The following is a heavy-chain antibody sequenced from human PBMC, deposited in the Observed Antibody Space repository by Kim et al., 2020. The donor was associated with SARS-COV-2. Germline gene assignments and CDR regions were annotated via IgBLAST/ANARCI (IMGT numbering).Heavy chain of an antibody. D-gene: IGHD3-22*01. J-gene: IGHJ4*02. V-gene: IGHV3-48*03. CDR1: GFTFSSYE. Sequence: GGSLRLSCAASGFTFSSYEMNWVRQAPGKGLEWVSYISSSGSTIYYADSVKGRFTISRDNAKNSLYLQMNSLRAEDTAVYYCAGGDSSISLDYWGQGTLVTVSS. CDR2: ISSSGSTI. CDR3: AGGDSSISLDY.